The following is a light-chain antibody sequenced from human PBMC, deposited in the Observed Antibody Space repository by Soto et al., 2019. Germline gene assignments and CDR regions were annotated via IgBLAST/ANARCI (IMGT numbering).Light chain of an antibody. CDR1: SSEVGSYNL. CDR3: SSYPSSSTLYA. Sequence: QSVLTQPASVSGTPGQSTTLSCTGTSSEVGSYNLVSWYQQHTGKAPKLIIYEVSKRPSGVSNRFSASKSGNTASLTISGLQAEDEANYYCSSYPSSSTLYASGPGTKVTVL. J-gene: IGLJ1*01. V-gene: IGLV2-14*02. CDR2: EVS.